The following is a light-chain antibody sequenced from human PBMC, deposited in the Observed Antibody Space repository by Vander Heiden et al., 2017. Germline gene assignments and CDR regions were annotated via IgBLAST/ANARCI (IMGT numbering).Light chain of an antibody. V-gene: IGKV3-11*01. Sequence: EIVLTHSPAPLSLSPGERATLSCRASQSVSSYLAWYQQKPGQAPRLLIYDASNRATGIPARFSGSGSGTDFTLTISSLEPEDFAVYYCQQRSNWPPYTFGQGTKLEIK. CDR3: QQRSNWPPYT. CDR2: DAS. J-gene: IGKJ2*01. CDR1: QSVSSY.